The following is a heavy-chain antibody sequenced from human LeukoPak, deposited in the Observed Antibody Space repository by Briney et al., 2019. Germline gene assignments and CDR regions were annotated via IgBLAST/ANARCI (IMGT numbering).Heavy chain of an antibody. D-gene: IGHD3-22*01. V-gene: IGHV1-18*01. CDR1: GYTFTSYG. J-gene: IGHJ4*02. Sequence: AASVKVSCKASGYTFTSYGISWVRQAPGQGLEWMGWISAYNGNTNYAQKLQGRVTMTTDTSTSTAYMELRSLRSDDTAVYYCARDLGYYYDSSGYHFDYWGQGTLVTVSS. CDR2: ISAYNGNT. CDR3: ARDLGYYYDSSGYHFDY.